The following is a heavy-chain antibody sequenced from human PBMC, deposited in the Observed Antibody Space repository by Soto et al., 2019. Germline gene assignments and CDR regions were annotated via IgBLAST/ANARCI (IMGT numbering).Heavy chain of an antibody. D-gene: IGHD2-15*01. CDR2: ISNIGGGST. V-gene: IGHV3-48*01. CDR3: ARDREYCSGDNCYETGSAY. Sequence: GGSLRLSCAASGITFSRAWMNWVRQAPGKGLEWVGRIISNIGGGSTYYADSVKGRFTISRDNARNSLYLQMNSLRAEDTAVYYCARDREYCSGDNCYETGSAYWGRGTLVTVSS. J-gene: IGHJ4*02. CDR1: GITFSRAW.